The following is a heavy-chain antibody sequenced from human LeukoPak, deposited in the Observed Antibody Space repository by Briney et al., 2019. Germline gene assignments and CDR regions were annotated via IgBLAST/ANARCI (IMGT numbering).Heavy chain of an antibody. J-gene: IGHJ3*02. Sequence: GGSLRLSCAASGFTFSSYAMSWVRQAPGKGLEWVSYISSSGSTIYYADSVKGRFTISRDNAKNSLYLQMNSLRAEDTAVYYCARVNDYDILTGPGAFDIWGQGTMVTVSS. V-gene: IGHV3-48*04. D-gene: IGHD3-9*01. CDR1: GFTFSSYA. CDR2: ISSSGSTI. CDR3: ARVNDYDILTGPGAFDI.